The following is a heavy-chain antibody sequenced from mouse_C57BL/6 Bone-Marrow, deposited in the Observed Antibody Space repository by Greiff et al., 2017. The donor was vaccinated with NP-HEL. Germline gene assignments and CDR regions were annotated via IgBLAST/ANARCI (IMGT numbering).Heavy chain of an antibody. CDR1: GYTFTDYY. J-gene: IGHJ1*03. CDR3: ASRGYYGSSYGYFDV. CDR2: IFPGSGST. D-gene: IGHD1-1*01. Sequence: QVQLQQSGPELVKPGASVKISCKASGYTFTDYYINWVKQRPGQGLEWIGWIFPGSGSTYYNEKFKGKATLTVDKSSSTAYMLLSSLTSEDSAVYFCASRGYYGSSYGYFDVWGTGTTVTVSS. V-gene: IGHV1-75*01.